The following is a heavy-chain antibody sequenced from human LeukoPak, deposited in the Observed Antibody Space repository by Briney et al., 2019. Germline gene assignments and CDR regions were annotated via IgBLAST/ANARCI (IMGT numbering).Heavy chain of an antibody. Sequence: SETLSLTCTVSGGSISSSSYYWGWIRQPPGKGLEWIGSIYYSGSTYYNPSLKSRVTISVDTSKNQFSLKLSSVTAADTAVYFCARGTAVAGTWGQGTLVTVSS. J-gene: IGHJ5*02. V-gene: IGHV4-39*07. CDR1: GGSISSSSYY. CDR3: ARGTAVAGT. D-gene: IGHD6-19*01. CDR2: IYYSGST.